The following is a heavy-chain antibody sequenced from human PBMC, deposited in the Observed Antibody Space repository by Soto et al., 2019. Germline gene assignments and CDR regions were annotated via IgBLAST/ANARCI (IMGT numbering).Heavy chain of an antibody. D-gene: IGHD3-9*01. J-gene: IGHJ6*02. Sequence: GGSLRLSCAASGFTSAYHAMNWVRQAPGKGLEWVSTISSNGENTHYADSVKGRFIISSDNSSNTVDLQMNSLRAEDTAVYYCAKSYYDILTGLVYYYGMDVWGQGTTVTVSS. CDR3: AKSYYDILTGLVYYYGMDV. CDR2: ISSNGENT. CDR1: GFTSAYHA. V-gene: IGHV3-23*01.